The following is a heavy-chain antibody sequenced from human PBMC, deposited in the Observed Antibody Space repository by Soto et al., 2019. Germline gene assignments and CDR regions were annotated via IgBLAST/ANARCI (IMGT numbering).Heavy chain of an antibody. Sequence: QVQLVQSGAEVKNPGSSVKVSCKASGGTFSSYAISWVRQAPGQGLEWMGGIIPIFGTANYAQKFQGRVTITADESTSTAYMELSSLRSEDTAVYYCARDEEYSGYASHYGMDVGGQGTTVTVSS. J-gene: IGHJ6*02. D-gene: IGHD5-12*01. V-gene: IGHV1-69*12. CDR3: ARDEEYSGYASHYGMDV. CDR1: GGTFSSYA. CDR2: IIPIFGTA.